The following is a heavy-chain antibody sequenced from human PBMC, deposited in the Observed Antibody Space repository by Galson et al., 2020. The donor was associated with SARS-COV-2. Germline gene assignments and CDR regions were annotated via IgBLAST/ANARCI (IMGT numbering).Heavy chain of an antibody. Sequence: GESLKISCKGSGSFFTSNSIGWVRQVPGKGLEWMEIIYPADSDTRYSPSFQGQVTISVDKSINTAYLQWSSLKAADTAMYYCASTGSGWYEWYFDRCVRGTLVTVSA. V-gene: IGHV5-51*01. CDR3: ASTGSGWYEWYFDR. J-gene: IGHJ2*01. D-gene: IGHD6-19*01. CDR2: IYPADSDT. CDR1: GSFFTSNS.